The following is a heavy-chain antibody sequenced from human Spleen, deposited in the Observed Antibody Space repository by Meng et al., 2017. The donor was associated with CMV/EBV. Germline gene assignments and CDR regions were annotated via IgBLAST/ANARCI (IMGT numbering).Heavy chain of an antibody. V-gene: IGHV3-23*01. D-gene: IGHD2-21*01. CDR3: AKYSAVGERLYYFDY. CDR1: GFIFDDYA. CDR2: IGATAGGT. J-gene: IGHJ4*02. Sequence: GESLKISCAASGFIFDDYAMTWIRQAPGKGLEWVSSIGATAGGTYYADSVKGRFTISRDNAKNTLYLQMNSLRAEDTAVYYCAKYSAVGERLYYFDYWGQGTLVTVSS.